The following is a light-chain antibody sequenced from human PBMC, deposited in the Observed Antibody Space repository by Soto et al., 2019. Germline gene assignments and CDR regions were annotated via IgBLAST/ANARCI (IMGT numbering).Light chain of an antibody. CDR2: GAT. V-gene: IGKV1-9*01. J-gene: IGKJ3*01. CDR3: QQLTSDPRGFT. Sequence: DSQLTQSPSFLSASVGDIVTITCRASQGISGYLAWYQQKPGKAPKLLIYGATTLRSGVPSRFSGTGSGTEFTLTISSLQPEEFATYYCQQLTSDPRGFTFGPGTNVAIK. CDR1: QGISGY.